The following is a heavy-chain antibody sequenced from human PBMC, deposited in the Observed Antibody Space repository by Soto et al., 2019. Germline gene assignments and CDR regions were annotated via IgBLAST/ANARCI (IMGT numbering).Heavy chain of an antibody. Sequence: QLQLQGPGPGLGKPSQTLSLTCPVSGDSSSSSGHYGSWIRQHPGKGREGMGHIYYSGSTYYNPSLKGRVTISLDTPKNQFSLKLSSVTAADTAVYYCARALGDITVVRGVITSYYYYGMDVWGQGTTVTVSS. CDR3: ARALGDITVVRGVITSYYYYGMDV. CDR1: GDSSSSSGHY. CDR2: IYYSGST. D-gene: IGHD3-10*01. J-gene: IGHJ6*02. V-gene: IGHV4-31*03.